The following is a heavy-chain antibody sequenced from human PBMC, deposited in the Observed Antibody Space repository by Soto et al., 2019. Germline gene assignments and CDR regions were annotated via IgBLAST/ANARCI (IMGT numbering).Heavy chain of an antibody. CDR2: ISSSSSYI. J-gene: IGHJ4*02. Sequence: GGSLRLSCAASGFTFSSYSMNWVRQAPGKGLEWVSSISSSSSYIYYADSVKGRFTISRDNAKNSLYLQMNSLRAEDTAVYYCARDQASRWLQPFDYWGQGTLVTVSS. V-gene: IGHV3-21*01. CDR1: GFTFSSYS. D-gene: IGHD5-12*01. CDR3: ARDQASRWLQPFDY.